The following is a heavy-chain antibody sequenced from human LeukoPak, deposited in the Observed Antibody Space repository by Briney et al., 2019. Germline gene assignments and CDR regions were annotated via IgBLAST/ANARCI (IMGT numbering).Heavy chain of an antibody. V-gene: IGHV1-18*01. Sequence: GASVKVSCKASGYTFTSYGINWVRQAPGQGLEWMGWISAYNGDTNYAQKLQGRVTMSTDTSTSTGYMELRSLRSDDTAVYYCARGLQETLAWLKALSAFDIWGQGTMVTVSS. CDR1: GYTFTSYG. J-gene: IGHJ3*02. CDR2: ISAYNGDT. CDR3: ARGLQETLAWLKALSAFDI. D-gene: IGHD5-24*01.